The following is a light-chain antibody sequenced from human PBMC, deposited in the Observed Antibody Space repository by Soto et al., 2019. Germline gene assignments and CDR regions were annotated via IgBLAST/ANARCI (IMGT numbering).Light chain of an antibody. Sequence: QSVLTXPPSVSGSPVQRVTISCTGSSSNIGAGYDVHWYQQLPGTAPKLLIYGNSNRPSGVPDRFSGSKSGTSASLAITGLQAEDEADYYCQSYDSSLSALYVFGTGTKVTVL. J-gene: IGLJ1*01. CDR2: GNS. CDR3: QSYDSSLSALYV. CDR1: SSNIGAGYD. V-gene: IGLV1-40*01.